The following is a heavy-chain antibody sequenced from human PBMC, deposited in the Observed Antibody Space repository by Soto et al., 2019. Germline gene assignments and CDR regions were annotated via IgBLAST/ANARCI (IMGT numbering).Heavy chain of an antibody. V-gene: IGHV3-23*01. CDR1: GFSFSTYA. Sequence: EVQLLESGGGLVQAGGSLRLSCSASGFSFSTYAMSWVRQAPGKGLAWVSAISGSGGSTYYADSVKGRFTISRDNSKNTLYLQMNSLRAEDTAVYYCAKNWDTTFSSSSHWGQGTLVTVSS. CDR3: AKNWDTTFSSSSH. D-gene: IGHD6-6*01. J-gene: IGHJ4*02. CDR2: ISGSGGST.